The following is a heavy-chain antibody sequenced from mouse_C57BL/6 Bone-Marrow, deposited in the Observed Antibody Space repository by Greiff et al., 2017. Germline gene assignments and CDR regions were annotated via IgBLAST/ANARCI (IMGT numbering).Heavy chain of an antibody. CDR2: IYPGDGDT. J-gene: IGHJ2*01. D-gene: IGHD1-1*01. CDR1: GYAFSSYW. V-gene: IGHV1-80*01. Sequence: VQLQQSGAELVKPGASVKISCKASGYAFSSYWMNWVKQRPGKGLEWIGQIYPGDGDTNYNGKFKGKATLTADKSSSTAYMQLSSLTSEDSAVYFCARGDGSSYDYFDYGGQGTTLTVSS. CDR3: ARGDGSSYDYFDY.